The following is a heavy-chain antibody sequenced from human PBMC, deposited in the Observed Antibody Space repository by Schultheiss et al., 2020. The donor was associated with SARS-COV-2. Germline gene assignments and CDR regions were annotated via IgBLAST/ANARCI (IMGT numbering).Heavy chain of an antibody. V-gene: IGHV1-18*01. D-gene: IGHD4-11*01. CDR2: ISAYNGNT. CDR3: ARDLFPYSNYNYYYYGMDV. J-gene: IGHJ6*02. Sequence: ASVKVSCKASGYTFTSYGISWVRQAPGQGLEWMGWISAYNGNTNYAQKLQGRVTMTTDTSTSTAYMELRSLRSDDTAVYYGARDLFPYSNYNYYYYGMDVWGQGTTVTVSS. CDR1: GYTFTSYG.